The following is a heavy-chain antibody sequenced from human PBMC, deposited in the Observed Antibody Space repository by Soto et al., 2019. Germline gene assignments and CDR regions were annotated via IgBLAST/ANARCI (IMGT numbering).Heavy chain of an antibody. J-gene: IGHJ4*02. CDR2: TRKRSDSFIT. CDR3: VGEWFYCFED. D-gene: IGHD3-16*01. V-gene: IGHV3-72*01. Sequence: EVQLVESGGGLVQPGGSLRLSCAASGFTLSDRHINWVRQAPGKGLEWLGRTRKRSDSFITEYAASVKGRLTIPRDGSKSLVFLQMTSLKTDDTAVYYCVGEWFYCFEDWGQGTLVTVSS. CDR1: GFTLSDRH.